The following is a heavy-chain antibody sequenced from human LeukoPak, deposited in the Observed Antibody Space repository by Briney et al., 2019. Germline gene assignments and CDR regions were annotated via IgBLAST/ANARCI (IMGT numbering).Heavy chain of an antibody. J-gene: IGHJ4*02. Sequence: GGSLRLSCAASGFTFSSYEMNWVRQAPGKGLEWVSYISSSGSTIYYADSVKGRFTISRDNAKNSLYLQMNSLRAEDTAVYYCARAQYYYDSSGYSSFDYWGQGTLVTVSS. D-gene: IGHD3-22*01. CDR2: ISSSGSTI. V-gene: IGHV3-48*03. CDR1: GFTFSSYE. CDR3: ARAQYYYDSSGYSSFDY.